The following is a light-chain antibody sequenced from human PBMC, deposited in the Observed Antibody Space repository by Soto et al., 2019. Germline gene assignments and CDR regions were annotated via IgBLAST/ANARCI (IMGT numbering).Light chain of an antibody. CDR3: QQYAYWYT. CDR1: QSITSN. J-gene: IGKJ2*01. Sequence: EIVMKQSPATLSVSPGERATLSCRASQSITSNLAWYQQKPGQAPRLLIYDASTRATGIPDRFSGSGSGTEFTLTISSLLSEDFAVYYCQQYAYWYTFGQGTKLEIK. V-gene: IGKV3-15*01. CDR2: DAS.